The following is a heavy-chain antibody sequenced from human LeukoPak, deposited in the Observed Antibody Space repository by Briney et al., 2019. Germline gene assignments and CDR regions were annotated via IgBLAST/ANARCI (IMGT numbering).Heavy chain of an antibody. CDR1: GFTFSSYE. D-gene: IGHD3-10*01. J-gene: IGHJ4*02. Sequence: GGSLRLSCAASGFTFSSYEMNWVRQAPGEGLGWVSYISSSGSTIYYADFVKGRFTISRDNAENSLYLQMNSLRAEDTAVYYCARVDLGCGSGSSYWGQGTLVTVSS. V-gene: IGHV3-48*03. CDR2: ISSSGSTI. CDR3: ARVDLGCGSGSSY.